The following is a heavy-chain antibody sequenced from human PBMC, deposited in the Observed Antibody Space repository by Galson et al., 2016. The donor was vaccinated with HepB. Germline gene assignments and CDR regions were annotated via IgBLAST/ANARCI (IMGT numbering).Heavy chain of an antibody. V-gene: IGHV1-18*04. Sequence: SVKVSCKASGYTFTSYGINWVRQAPGQGLEWMGWISAYNGNTNYEQKLQGRVTMTKDTSTSTAYMELRSLRSDDTAVYYCARESSLYTGYTSGGRNDFWGQGTLVTVSS. CDR1: GYTFTSYG. D-gene: IGHD6-19*01. CDR2: ISAYNGNT. J-gene: IGHJ4*02. CDR3: ARESSLYTGYTSGGRNDF.